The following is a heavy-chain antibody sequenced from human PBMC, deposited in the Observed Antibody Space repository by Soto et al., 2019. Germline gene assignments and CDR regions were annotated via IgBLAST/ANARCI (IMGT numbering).Heavy chain of an antibody. Sequence: GGSLRLSCSASGFTFSSFAMHWVRQAPDKGLHYVSAISTHGGSTYYADSVKGRFTMSRDNSRSTLFLQMSSLSPEDTGVYYCVKPVVWSIRGFSYYYGWDVCGQRSTGT. V-gene: IGHV3-64D*06. CDR1: GFTFSSFA. J-gene: IGHJ6*02. D-gene: IGHD2-21*01. CDR3: VKPVVWSIRGFSYYYGWDV. CDR2: ISTHGGST.